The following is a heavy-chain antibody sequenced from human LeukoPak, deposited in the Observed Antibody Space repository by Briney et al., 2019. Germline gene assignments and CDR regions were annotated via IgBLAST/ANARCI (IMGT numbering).Heavy chain of an antibody. V-gene: IGHV5-51*01. D-gene: IGHD1-26*01. CDR2: IYPGDSDT. J-gene: IGHJ3*02. CDR1: GYSFTSYW. CDR3: AGGLSGSYYGGFDI. Sequence: GESLQISCKASGYSFTSYWIGWVRQMPGKGLECMGIIYPGDSDTRYSPSFQGQVTISADKSINTAYLQWSSLKAPDTAMYYCAGGLSGSYYGGFDIWGQGTMVTVSS.